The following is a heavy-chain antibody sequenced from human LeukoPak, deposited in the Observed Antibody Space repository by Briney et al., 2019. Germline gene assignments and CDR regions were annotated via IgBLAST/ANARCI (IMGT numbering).Heavy chain of an antibody. D-gene: IGHD3-22*01. V-gene: IGHV1-2*02. Sequence: ASVKVSCKASGYRFTGHYIHWVRQAPGQGLEWMGWINPDNGDTNHAQTFQGRVTMTRDTSISTVYLELSSLTSDDTAVYYCARDPVRGYYYGLEYYFDYWGQGTLVTVSS. J-gene: IGHJ4*02. CDR1: GYRFTGHY. CDR3: ARDPVRGYYYGLEYYFDY. CDR2: INPDNGDT.